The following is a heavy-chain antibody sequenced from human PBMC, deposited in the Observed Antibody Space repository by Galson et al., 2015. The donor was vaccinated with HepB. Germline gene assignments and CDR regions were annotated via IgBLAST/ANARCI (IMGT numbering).Heavy chain of an antibody. D-gene: IGHD5-24*01. CDR1: GFTFSSYS. CDR2: ISSSSSYI. CDR3: AGGHVEMATTPDY. Sequence: SLRLSCAASGFTFSSYSMNWVRQAPGKGLEWVSSISSSSSYIYYADSVKGRFTISRDNAKNSLYLQMNSLRAEDTAVYYCAGGHVEMATTPDYWGQGTLVTVSS. V-gene: IGHV3-21*01. J-gene: IGHJ4*02.